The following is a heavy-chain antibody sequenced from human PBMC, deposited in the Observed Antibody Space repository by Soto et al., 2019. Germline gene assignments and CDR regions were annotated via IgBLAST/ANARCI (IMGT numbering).Heavy chain of an antibody. Sequence: QVQLVQSGAEVKKPGASVKVSCKASGYTFTSYGISWVRQAPGQGLEGMGWISAYNGNTNYAQKLQGRVTMTTDTSTSTADRELRSLRSDETAVYYCARDLTIVVVPAAHQRGESDAFDIWGQGTMVTVSS. D-gene: IGHD2-2*01. J-gene: IGHJ3*02. CDR3: ARDLTIVVVPAAHQRGESDAFDI. CDR2: ISAYNGNT. CDR1: GYTFTSYG. V-gene: IGHV1-18*01.